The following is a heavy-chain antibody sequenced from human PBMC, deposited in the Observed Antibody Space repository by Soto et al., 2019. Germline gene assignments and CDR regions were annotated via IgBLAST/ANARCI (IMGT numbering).Heavy chain of an antibody. D-gene: IGHD2-15*01. J-gene: IGHJ4*02. V-gene: IGHV4-59*08. CDR1: GCFISSYY. Sequence: PSETLSLTCTVSGCFISSYYWSWIRQPPGKGLEWIGYIYYSGSTNYNPSLKSRVTISVDTSKNQFSLKLSSVTAADTAVYYCARLRIYCSGGSCYYYFDYWGQGTLVTVSS. CDR2: IYYSGST. CDR3: ARLRIYCSGGSCYYYFDY.